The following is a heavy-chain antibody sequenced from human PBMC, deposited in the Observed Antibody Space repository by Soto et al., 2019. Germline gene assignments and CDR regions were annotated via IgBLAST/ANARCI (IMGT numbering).Heavy chain of an antibody. CDR1: GYTFTSYG. V-gene: IGHV1-18*01. CDR3: ARDSASHSSGWTSGY. CDR2: ISAYNGNT. J-gene: IGHJ4*02. D-gene: IGHD6-19*01. Sequence: ASVKVSCKASGYTFTSYGISWVRQAPGQGLEWMGWISAYNGNTNYAQKLQGRVTITTDTSTSTAYMELRSLRSDDTAVYYCARDSASHSSGWTSGYWGQGTLVTVSS.